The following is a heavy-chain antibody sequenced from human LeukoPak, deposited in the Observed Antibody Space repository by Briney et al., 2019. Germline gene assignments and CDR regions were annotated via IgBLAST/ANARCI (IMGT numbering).Heavy chain of an antibody. CDR1: GGTFSSYA. Sequence: ASVRVSCKASGGTFSSYAISWVRQAPGQGLEWVGGIIPIFGTANYAQKFQGRVTITADESTSTAYMERSSLRSEDTAVYYCARGGYCSGGSCYRIDYWGQGTLVTVSS. CDR3: ARGGYCSGGSCYRIDY. CDR2: IIPIFGTA. J-gene: IGHJ4*02. V-gene: IGHV1-69*01. D-gene: IGHD2-15*01.